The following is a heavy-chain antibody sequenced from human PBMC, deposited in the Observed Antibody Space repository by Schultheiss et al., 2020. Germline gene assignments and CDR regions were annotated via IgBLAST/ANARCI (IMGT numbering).Heavy chain of an antibody. J-gene: IGHJ4*02. CDR1: GGSISSSSYY. CDR3: ARVRLVYYYGSGSYIAGSGIDY. CDR2: IYTSGST. V-gene: IGHV4-39*07. Sequence: SETLSLTCTVSGGSISSSSYYWGWIRQPPGKGLEWIGRIYTSGSTYYNPSLKSRVTISVDTSKNQFSLKLSSVTAADTAVYYCARVRLVYYYGSGSYIAGSGIDYWGQGTLVTVSS. D-gene: IGHD3-10*01.